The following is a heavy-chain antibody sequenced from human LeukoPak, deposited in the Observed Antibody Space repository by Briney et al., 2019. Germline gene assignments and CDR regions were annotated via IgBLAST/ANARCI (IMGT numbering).Heavy chain of an antibody. D-gene: IGHD3-10*01. V-gene: IGHV1-18*01. CDR2: ISLYNGNT. CDR1: GYIFSSYD. J-gene: IGHJ6*03. CDR3: ARNRGGMEGGLFYMDV. Sequence: GASVKVSCKASGYIFSSYDITWVRQAPGQELEWMGWISLYNGNTNYAQKIQGRVTMTTDTSTSTAYMELRSLRSDDTAVYYCARNRGGMEGGLFYMDVWGKGTTVTVSS.